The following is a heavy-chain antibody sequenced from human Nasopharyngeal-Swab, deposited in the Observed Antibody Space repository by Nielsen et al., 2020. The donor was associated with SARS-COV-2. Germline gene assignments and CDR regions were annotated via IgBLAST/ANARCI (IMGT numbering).Heavy chain of an antibody. CDR2: IYHSGST. D-gene: IGHD3-10*01. Sequence: LRLSCAVSGYSISSGYYWGWIRQPPGKGLEWIGSIYHSGSTYYNPSLKSRVTISVDTSKNQFSLKLSSVTAADPAVYYCARLRSGYYYYYMDVWGKGTTVTVSS. V-gene: IGHV4-38-2*01. CDR3: ARLRSGYYYYYMDV. CDR1: GYSISSGYY. J-gene: IGHJ6*03.